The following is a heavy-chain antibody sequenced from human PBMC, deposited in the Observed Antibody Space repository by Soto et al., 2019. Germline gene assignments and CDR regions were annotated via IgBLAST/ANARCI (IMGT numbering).Heavy chain of an antibody. CDR1: GYSFTSYR. D-gene: IGHD6-19*01. Sequence: PGESLKISCKGSGYSFTSYRISWVRQMPGKGLEWMGRIDPSDSYTNYSPSFQGHVTISADKSISTAYLQWSSLKASDTAMYYCARLGIAVEDYYYYGMDVWGQGTTVTVSS. J-gene: IGHJ6*02. V-gene: IGHV5-10-1*01. CDR3: ARLGIAVEDYYYYGMDV. CDR2: IDPSDSYT.